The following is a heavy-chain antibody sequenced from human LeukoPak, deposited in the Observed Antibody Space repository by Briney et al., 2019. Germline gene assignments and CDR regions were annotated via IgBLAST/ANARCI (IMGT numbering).Heavy chain of an antibody. D-gene: IGHD3-22*01. Sequence: GASVKVSCKASGYTFTSYAMNWVRQAPGQGLEWMGWINTNTGNPTYAQGFTGRFVFSLDTSVSTAYLQISSLKAEDTAVYYCAREGRLKYYYDSSGYSNWFDPWGQGTLVTVSS. J-gene: IGHJ5*02. CDR1: GYTFTSYA. V-gene: IGHV7-4-1*02. CDR2: INTNTGNP. CDR3: AREGRLKYYYDSSGYSNWFDP.